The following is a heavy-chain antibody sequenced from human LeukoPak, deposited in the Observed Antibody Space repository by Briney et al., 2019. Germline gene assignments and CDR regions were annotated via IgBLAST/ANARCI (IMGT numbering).Heavy chain of an antibody. CDR3: AKDRPNYFGTNGHYYRRDGDF. J-gene: IGHJ4*02. CDR2: ITSTGEST. D-gene: IGHD3-22*01. V-gene: IGHV3-23*01. Sequence: QPGGSLRLSCAASEFTFSIYAMSWVRQAPGRGLERVASITSTGESTWYAGSVKGRFTISRDNSKYTVYLQMNSLRAEDTAIYYCAKDRPNYFGTNGHYYRRDGDFWGQGTLVTVSS. CDR1: EFTFSIYA.